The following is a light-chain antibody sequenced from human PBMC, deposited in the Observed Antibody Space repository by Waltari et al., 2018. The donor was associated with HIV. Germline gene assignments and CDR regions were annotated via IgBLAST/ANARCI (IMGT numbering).Light chain of an antibody. CDR3: AAWDENLNGL. V-gene: IGLV1-44*01. Sequence: QSVLTQPPSASGTPGQRVTISCSGSSSNIGTNTVHWYQHLPGSAPKLLLYSNNQRPSGVPDRFSASKSGTSASLAISGLRSEDEAEYYCAAWDENLNGLFGGGTKLTVL. CDR1: SSNIGTNT. J-gene: IGLJ3*02. CDR2: SNN.